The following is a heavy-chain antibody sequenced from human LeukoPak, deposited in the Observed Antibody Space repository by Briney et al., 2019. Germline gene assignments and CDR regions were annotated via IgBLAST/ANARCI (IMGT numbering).Heavy chain of an antibody. CDR2: IYYSGRT. Sequence: PSETLSLTCTIFGDSVSRSDSYWDWIRQPPGKGLEWIGTIYYSGRTYYSPSLKSRVTLSVDMSNNQFSLTLSSVTAADTALYFCARRRYYDSSGYLEWGQGTLVTVYS. J-gene: IGHJ1*01. CDR3: ARRRYYDSSGYLE. D-gene: IGHD3-22*01. CDR1: GDSVSRSDSY. V-gene: IGHV4-39*01.